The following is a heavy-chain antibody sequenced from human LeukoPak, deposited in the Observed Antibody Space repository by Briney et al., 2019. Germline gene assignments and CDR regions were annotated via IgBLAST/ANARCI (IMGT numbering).Heavy chain of an antibody. CDR3: ARDEGYGDYPHFDY. D-gene: IGHD4-17*01. J-gene: IGHJ4*02. V-gene: IGHV3-7*03. CDR2: IKQDGSEK. CDR1: GFTFSSYW. Sequence: GGSLRLSCAASGFTFSSYWMNWVRQAPAKGLEWVANIKQDGSEKYYVDSVKGRFTISRDNAKNSLYLQMNSLRVEDTAVYYCARDEGYGDYPHFDYWGQGTLVTVSS.